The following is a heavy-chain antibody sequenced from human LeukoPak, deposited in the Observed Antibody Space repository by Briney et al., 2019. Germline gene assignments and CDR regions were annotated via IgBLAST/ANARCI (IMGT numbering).Heavy chain of an antibody. Sequence: SETLSLTCTVSGGSITPYYWSWIRQPPGKGLEWIGYIYYSWNTNYNPSLKSRVTISLDTSKNQFSLNLSSVTAADTAVYYCASLDPTPYPLSWYFDLWGRGTLVTVSS. D-gene: IGHD1-1*01. CDR2: IYYSWNT. CDR1: GGSITPYY. V-gene: IGHV4-59*01. CDR3: ASLDPTPYPLSWYFDL. J-gene: IGHJ2*01.